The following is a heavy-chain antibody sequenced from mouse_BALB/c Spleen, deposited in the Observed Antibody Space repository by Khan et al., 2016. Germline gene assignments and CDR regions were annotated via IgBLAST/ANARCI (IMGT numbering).Heavy chain of an antibody. CDR3: ARHYDYAPFAY. V-gene: IGHV9-3-1*01. CDR1: GYTFTNYG. J-gene: IGHJ3*01. CDR2: INTYTGEP. Sequence: QIQLVQSGPELKKPGETVKISCKASGYTFTNYGMNWVKQAPGKGLKWMGWINTYTGEPTYADDFKGRFAFSLETSASTAYLQINNLKNEDTATXCCARHYDYAPFAYWGQGTLVTVSA. D-gene: IGHD2-4*01.